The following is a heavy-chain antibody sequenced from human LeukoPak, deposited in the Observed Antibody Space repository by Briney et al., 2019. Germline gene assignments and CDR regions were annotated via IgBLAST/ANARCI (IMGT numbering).Heavy chain of an antibody. Sequence: PGGSLRLSCTASGFTFSSIALTWVRQAPGKGLEWVGRIKSKTVGGTIEYAAPVKGRFTISRDDSKNTVYLQMNSLKTEDTAVYYCTTGPGNSGYWGQGTLVTVSS. CDR3: TTGPGNSGY. V-gene: IGHV3-15*01. J-gene: IGHJ4*02. D-gene: IGHD4-23*01. CDR2: IKSKTVGGTI. CDR1: GFTFSSIA.